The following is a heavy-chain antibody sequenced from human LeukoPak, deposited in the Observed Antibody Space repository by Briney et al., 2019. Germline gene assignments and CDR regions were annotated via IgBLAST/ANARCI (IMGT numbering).Heavy chain of an antibody. V-gene: IGHV4-59*01. CDR1: GGSISSYY. Sequence: KTSETLPLTCTVSGGSISSYYWSWIRQPPGKGLEWIGYIYYSGSTNYSPSLKSRVTISVDTSKNQFSLKLSSVTAADTAVYYCARDLGYYDSSGFHWFDPWGQGTLVTVSS. J-gene: IGHJ5*02. CDR2: IYYSGST. CDR3: ARDLGYYDSSGFHWFDP. D-gene: IGHD3-22*01.